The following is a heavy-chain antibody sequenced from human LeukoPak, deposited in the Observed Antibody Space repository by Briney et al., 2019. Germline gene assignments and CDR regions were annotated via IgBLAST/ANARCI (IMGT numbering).Heavy chain of an antibody. CDR3: ATNRAEL. Sequence: SQTLSLTCTVSGGSISSGNYYWSWMRQPAGKGLEWIGRIYTSGSTNYNPSLRSRVAISIDKSRNQFSLKLNSVTAADTAVYYCATNRAELWGRGTLVTVSP. CDR1: GGSISSGNYY. V-gene: IGHV4-61*02. CDR2: IYTSGST. D-gene: IGHD2-2*01. J-gene: IGHJ2*01.